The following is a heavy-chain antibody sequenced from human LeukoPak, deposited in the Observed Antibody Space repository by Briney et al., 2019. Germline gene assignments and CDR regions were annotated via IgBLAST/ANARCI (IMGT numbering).Heavy chain of an antibody. Sequence: GGSLRLSCAASGFTSTSYWMTWVRQAPGKGLHWVADINHDGTDKNYADSVKGRFTISRDNAKRSVFLQMNSLRAEDTGLYYCAREDWGPRFDPRGQGTLVTVSS. J-gene: IGHJ5*02. CDR3: AREDWGPRFDP. CDR1: GFTSTSYW. D-gene: IGHD7-27*01. V-gene: IGHV3-7*05. CDR2: INHDGTDK.